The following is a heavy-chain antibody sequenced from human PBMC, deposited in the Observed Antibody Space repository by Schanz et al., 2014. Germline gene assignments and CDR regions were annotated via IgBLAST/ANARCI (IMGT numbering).Heavy chain of an antibody. Sequence: QVQLVQSGAEVKKPGASVKVSCKASGYTFTGHSMHWVRQAPGQGLEWMGRINPNSGGTNYAQKFQGRVTMTWDTSTRTAYMELRRLRSDDTAIYYCARDGHSSNWRSYFFYGLDVWGQGTTVAVSS. D-gene: IGHD6-13*01. CDR2: INPNSGGT. CDR3: ARDGHSSNWRSYFFYGLDV. V-gene: IGHV1-2*06. CDR1: GYTFTGHS. J-gene: IGHJ6*02.